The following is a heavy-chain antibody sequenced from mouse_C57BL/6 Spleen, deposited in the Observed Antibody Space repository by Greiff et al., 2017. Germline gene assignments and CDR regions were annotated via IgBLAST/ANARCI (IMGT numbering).Heavy chain of an antibody. D-gene: IGHD1-1*01. J-gene: IGHJ3*01. CDR1: GYTFTDYE. CDR2: IDPETGGT. V-gene: IGHV1-15*01. CDR3: RRPYGSSYGGFAY. Sequence: QVQLQQSGAELVRPGASVTLSCKASGYTFTDYEMHWVKQTPVHGLEWIGAIDPETGGTAYNQKFKGKAILTADKSSSTAYMELRSLTSEDSAVYYCRRPYGSSYGGFAYWGQGTLVTVSA.